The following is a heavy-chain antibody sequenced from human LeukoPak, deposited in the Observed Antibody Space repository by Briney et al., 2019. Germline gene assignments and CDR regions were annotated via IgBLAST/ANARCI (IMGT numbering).Heavy chain of an antibody. V-gene: IGHV1-69*13. CDR2: IIPIFGTA. J-gene: IGHJ4*02. CDR1: GGTFSSYA. Sequence: SVKVSCKASGGTFSSYAISWVRQAPGQGLEWMGGIIPIFGTANYAQKFQGRVTITADESTSTAYMELSSLRSEDTAVYYCARSRWSGNMIVALYYFDYWGQGTLVTVSS. D-gene: IGHD3-22*01. CDR3: ARSRWSGNMIVALYYFDY.